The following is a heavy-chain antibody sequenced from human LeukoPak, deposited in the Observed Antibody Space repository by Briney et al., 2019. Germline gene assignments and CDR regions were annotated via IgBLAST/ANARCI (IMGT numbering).Heavy chain of an antibody. CDR1: GGTFSSYA. CDR3: ARVGYDFWSDNWFDP. J-gene: IGHJ5*02. CDR2: IIPIFGTA. D-gene: IGHD3-3*01. V-gene: IGHV1-69*05. Sequence: ASVKVSCKASGGTFSSYAISWVRQAPGQGLEWTGGIIPIFGTANYAQKFQGRVTITTDESTSTAYMELSSLRSEDTAVYYCARVGYDFWSDNWFDPWGQRTLVTVSS.